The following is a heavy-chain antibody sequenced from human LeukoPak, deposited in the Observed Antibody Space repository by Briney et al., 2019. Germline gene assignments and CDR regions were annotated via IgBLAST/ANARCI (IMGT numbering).Heavy chain of an antibody. CDR1: GFTLNGSA. CDR3: TRQVGYCSSTSCYPDAFDI. CDR2: LIRKANSYAP. J-gene: IGHJ3*02. Sequence: GGSLKLSCAASGFTLNGSAMHWLPPASGEGREWFVRLIRKANSYAPAYPASVKGRFTIYRDDSKHTAYLQMNSLKAEDTAVYYCTRQVGYCSSTSCYPDAFDIWGQGTMVTVSS. V-gene: IGHV3-73*01. D-gene: IGHD2-2*01.